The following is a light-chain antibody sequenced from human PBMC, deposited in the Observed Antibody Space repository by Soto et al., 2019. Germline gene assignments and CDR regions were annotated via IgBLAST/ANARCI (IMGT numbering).Light chain of an antibody. CDR1: QSVNSNY. J-gene: IGKJ1*01. CDR3: QQYDSTPPT. Sequence: EIVLTQSPGTLSLSPGERATLSSRASQSVNSNYLAWYQRKPGQAPRLLIYGASNRATDIPYRFSASGSGTDFTLTITRLEAEDFAVYYCQQYDSTPPTFGQGTKVEV. V-gene: IGKV3-20*01. CDR2: GAS.